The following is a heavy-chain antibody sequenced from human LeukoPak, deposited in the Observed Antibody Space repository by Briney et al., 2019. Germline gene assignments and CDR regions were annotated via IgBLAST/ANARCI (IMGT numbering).Heavy chain of an antibody. V-gene: IGHV3-30*02. D-gene: IGHD6-13*01. Sequence: GGSLRLSCAASGFAFSSYGMHWVRQAPGKGLEWVAFIRYDGNIQYYADSVKGRFTISRDNAKNSLFLQMNSLRAEDTAVYYCASHLSSSWSETVDAFDIWGQGTMVTVSS. CDR1: GFAFSSYG. J-gene: IGHJ3*02. CDR2: IRYDGNIQ. CDR3: ASHLSSSWSETVDAFDI.